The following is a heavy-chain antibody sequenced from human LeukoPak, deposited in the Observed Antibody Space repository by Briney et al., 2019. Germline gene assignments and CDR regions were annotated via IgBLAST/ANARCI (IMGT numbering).Heavy chain of an antibody. Sequence: ASVKVSCKASGYTFTGYYMHWVRQAPGQGLEWMGWINPNSGCTNYAQRFQGRVTMTRDTSISTAYMELSRLRSDDTAVYYCARAPRYSENLVDPWGQGTLVTVSS. CDR1: GYTFTGYY. J-gene: IGHJ5*02. D-gene: IGHD1-26*01. CDR3: ARAPRYSENLVDP. CDR2: INPNSGCT. V-gene: IGHV1-2*02.